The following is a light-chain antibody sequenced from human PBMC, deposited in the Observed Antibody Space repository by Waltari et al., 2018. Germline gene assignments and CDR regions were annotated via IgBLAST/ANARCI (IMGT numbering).Light chain of an antibody. CDR1: SSYVGFYNF. CDR3: SSYTGRSTLYV. CDR2: EVS. V-gene: IGLV2-14*01. J-gene: IGLJ1*01. Sequence: QSALTQPASVSGSPGQSITISCTGTSSYVGFYNFVSWYQHHPGKAPKLMIYEVSNRPSGVSNRFSGSKSGNTASLTISELQAEDEADYYCSSYTGRSTLYVFGTGTTVTVL.